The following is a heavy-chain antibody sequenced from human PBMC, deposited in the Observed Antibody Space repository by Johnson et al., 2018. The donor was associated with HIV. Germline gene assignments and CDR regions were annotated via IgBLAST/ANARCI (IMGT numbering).Heavy chain of an antibody. Sequence: QVQLVESGGGLVQPGGSLRLSCAASGFTVSNNYMTWVRQAPGKGLEWVAVISYDGSNKYYADSVKGRFTISRDNSKNTLYLQMGSLRTEDMAVYYCATGGSIGYFDWLSNFDIWGQGTMVTVSS. V-gene: IGHV3-30*03. CDR1: GFTVSNNY. D-gene: IGHD3-9*01. CDR2: ISYDGSNK. J-gene: IGHJ3*02. CDR3: ATGGSIGYFDWLSNFDI.